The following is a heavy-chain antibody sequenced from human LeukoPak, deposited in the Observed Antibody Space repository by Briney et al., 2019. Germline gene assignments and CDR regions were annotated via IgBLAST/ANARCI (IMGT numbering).Heavy chain of an antibody. CDR3: AKESGAAVAGRNWFDP. D-gene: IGHD6-19*01. CDR1: GFTFSSYA. Sequence: GGSLRLSCAASGFTFSSYAMSWVRQAPGKGLEWVSAISGSGGSTYYADSVKGRFTISRDNSKNTLYLQMNSLRAEGTAVYYCAKESGAAVAGRNWFDPWGQGTLVTVSS. V-gene: IGHV3-23*01. CDR2: ISGSGGST. J-gene: IGHJ5*02.